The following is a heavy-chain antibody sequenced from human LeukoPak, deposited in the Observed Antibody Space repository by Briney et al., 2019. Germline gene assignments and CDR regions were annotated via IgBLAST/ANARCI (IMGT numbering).Heavy chain of an antibody. D-gene: IGHD1-26*01. CDR1: GGSISSYY. CDR3: ARDSVGATTGWYFDL. J-gene: IGHJ2*01. Sequence: SETLSLTCTVSGGSISSYYWSWIRQPPGKGPELIGYIHYSGSTNYNPSLKSRVTISVDTSKNQFSLKLSSVTAADTAVYYCARDSVGATTGWYFDLWGRGTLVTVSS. CDR2: IHYSGST. V-gene: IGHV4-59*01.